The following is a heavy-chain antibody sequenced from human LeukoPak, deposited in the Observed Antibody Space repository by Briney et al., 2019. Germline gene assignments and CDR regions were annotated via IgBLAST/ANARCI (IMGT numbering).Heavy chain of an antibody. D-gene: IGHD3-22*01. CDR3: ARDPIVVVITGGAFDI. J-gene: IGHJ3*02. CDR2: IYTSGST. Sequence: SQTLSLTCTVSGGSISSGSYYWSWIRQPAGKGLEWIGRIYTSGSTNYNPSLKSRVTISVDTSKNQFSLKLSSVTAAGTAVYYCARDPIVVVITGGAFDIWGQGTMVTVSS. CDR1: GGSISSGSYY. V-gene: IGHV4-61*02.